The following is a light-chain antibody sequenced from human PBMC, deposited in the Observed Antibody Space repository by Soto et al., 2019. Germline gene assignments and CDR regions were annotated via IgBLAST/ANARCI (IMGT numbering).Light chain of an antibody. CDR1: SSDVGGYNY. J-gene: IGLJ1*01. V-gene: IGLV2-14*01. CDR2: EVS. Sequence: QSALTQPASVSGSPGQSITISCTGTSSDVGGYNYVSWYQQHPGKAPKLMIYEVSNRPSGFSNRFSGSKSGNTAPLTISGLQAEDEADYYCSSYTSSSTRVFGTGTKVTVL. CDR3: SSYTSSSTRV.